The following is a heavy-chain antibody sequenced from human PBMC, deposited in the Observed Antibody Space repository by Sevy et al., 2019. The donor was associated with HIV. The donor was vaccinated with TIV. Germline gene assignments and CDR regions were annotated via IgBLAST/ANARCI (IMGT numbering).Heavy chain of an antibody. CDR1: GFTFSDYY. CDR2: ISSSGSTI. V-gene: IGHV3-11*01. D-gene: IGHD1-1*01. Sequence: GGSLRLSCAAPGFTFSDYYMSWIRQAPGKGLEWVSYISSSGSTIYYADSVKGRFTISRDNAKNSLYLQMNSLRAEDTAGYYCARGMAPSNVFDYWGQGTLVTVSS. CDR3: ARGMAPSNVFDY. J-gene: IGHJ4*02.